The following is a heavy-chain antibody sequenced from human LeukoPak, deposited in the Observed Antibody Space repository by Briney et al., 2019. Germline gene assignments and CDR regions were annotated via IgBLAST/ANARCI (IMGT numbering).Heavy chain of an antibody. CDR1: GFTFSSYA. V-gene: IGHV3-23*01. Sequence: PGESLRLSCAASGFTFSSYAMSWVRQAPGKGLEWVSAISGSGGSTYYADSVKGRFTISRDNSKNTLYLQMNSLKTEDTAVYYCTTDLRDYGGKVLDYWGQGTLVTVSS. J-gene: IGHJ4*02. CDR2: ISGSGGST. CDR3: TTDLRDYGGKVLDY. D-gene: IGHD4-23*01.